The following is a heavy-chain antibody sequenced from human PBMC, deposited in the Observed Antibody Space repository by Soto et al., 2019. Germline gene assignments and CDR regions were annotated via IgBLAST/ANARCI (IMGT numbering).Heavy chain of an antibody. D-gene: IGHD3-3*01. J-gene: IGHJ5*02. CDR1: GLRFGSSA. V-gene: IGHV3-23*01. CDR3: AKITRS. CDR2: ITGDGKAT. Sequence: EGQLLESGGGLVQPGGSLRLSCAASGLRFGSSAMTWVRQAPGKGLEWISSITGDGKATYYADSVKGRFTISRDISTHTVYLQMNSLRAEDTATYFCAKITRSWGQGTLVTVSS.